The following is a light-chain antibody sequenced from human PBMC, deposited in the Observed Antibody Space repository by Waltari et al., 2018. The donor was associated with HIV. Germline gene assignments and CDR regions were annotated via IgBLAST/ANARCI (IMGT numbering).Light chain of an antibody. Sequence: QSVLTQPPSASETPGQRVPISCSGSISNIGTNFVYWYQQLPGTAPKVLIYRNSQRPSGVPDRFSGSKSGTSASLAISGLRSEDEADYYCEAWDDRLGGPVFGGGTRLTVL. CDR2: RNS. CDR3: EAWDDRLGGPV. CDR1: ISNIGTNF. J-gene: IGLJ2*01. V-gene: IGLV1-47*01.